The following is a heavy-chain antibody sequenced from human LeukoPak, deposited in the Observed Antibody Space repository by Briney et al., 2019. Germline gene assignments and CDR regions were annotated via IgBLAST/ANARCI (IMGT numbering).Heavy chain of an antibody. J-gene: IGHJ4*02. CDR3: ATKLRYFDWLLDY. Sequence: GGSLRLSCAASGFSFSNYAMSWVRQAPGKGLEWVSAISGRGANTYYADSVKGRFTISRDNAKNSLYLQMNSLRAEDTAVYYCATKLRYFDWLLDYWGQGTLVTVSS. CDR2: ISGRGANT. V-gene: IGHV3-23*01. CDR1: GFSFSNYA. D-gene: IGHD3-9*01.